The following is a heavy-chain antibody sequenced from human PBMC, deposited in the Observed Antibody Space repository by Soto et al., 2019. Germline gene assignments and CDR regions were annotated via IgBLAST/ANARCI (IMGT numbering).Heavy chain of an antibody. Sequence: GGSLRLSCAASGFTFSRYAMHWVRQAPGKGLEWVSALYDVDGTYYADSAKGRFTISRDNSNNIIYLQMNSLGPDDTAVYYCASWLEREHAYDIWGLGTMVTVSS. CDR3: ASWLEREHAYDI. CDR2: LYDVDGT. D-gene: IGHD1-1*01. J-gene: IGHJ3*02. CDR1: GFTFSRYA. V-gene: IGHV3-53*01.